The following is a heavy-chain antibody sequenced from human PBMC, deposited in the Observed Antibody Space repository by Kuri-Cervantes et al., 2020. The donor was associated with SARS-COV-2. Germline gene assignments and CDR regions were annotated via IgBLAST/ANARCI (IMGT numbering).Heavy chain of an antibody. CDR1: GGTFSSYA. CDR2: IIPILGTA. J-gene: IGHJ3*02. V-gene: IGHV1-69*04. CDR3: AAWGFPIVGATGPDAFDI. D-gene: IGHD1-26*01. Sequence: SVKVSCKASGGTFSSYAISWVRQAPGQGLEWMGRIIPILGTANYAQKSQGRVTITADKSTSTAYMELSSLRSEDKAVYYCAAWGFPIVGATGPDAFDIWGQGTMVTVSS.